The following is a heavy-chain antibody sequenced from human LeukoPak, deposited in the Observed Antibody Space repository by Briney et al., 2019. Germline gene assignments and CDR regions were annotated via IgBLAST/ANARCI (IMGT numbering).Heavy chain of an antibody. D-gene: IGHD6-13*01. CDR1: GFTFGKYW. Sequence: GGSLRLSCVASGFTFGKYWMSWVRQAPGKGLEWVANIKLDGSEKNYVDSVKGRFTISRDNTKNSLYLQMNSLRAEDTAVYYCAREGSSSWYPDYWGQGTLVTVSS. CDR3: AREGSSSWYPDY. J-gene: IGHJ4*02. CDR2: IKLDGSEK. V-gene: IGHV3-7*03.